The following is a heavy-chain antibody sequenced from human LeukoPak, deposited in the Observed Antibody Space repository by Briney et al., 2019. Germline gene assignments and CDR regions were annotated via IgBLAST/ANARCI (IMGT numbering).Heavy chain of an antibody. J-gene: IGHJ4*02. CDR3: VKGTTTIDF. Sequence: GGSLRLSCAASAFIFSDYGMNWVRQAPGKGLEWVSTISPNGGGTHYADSVRGRFTISRDNSKDTFYLQMNSLRAEDTAVYYCVKGTTTIDFWGQGTLITVSS. CDR1: AFIFSDYG. CDR2: ISPNGGGT. V-gene: IGHV3-23*01. D-gene: IGHD1-1*01.